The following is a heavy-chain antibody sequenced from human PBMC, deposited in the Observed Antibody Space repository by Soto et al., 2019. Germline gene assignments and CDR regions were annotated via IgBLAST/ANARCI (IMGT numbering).Heavy chain of an antibody. CDR3: ARTGWSEGSRYWFDP. V-gene: IGHV1-58*01. CDR1: GFTFTSSA. Sequence: GASVKVSCKASGFTFTSSAVQWVRQARGQRLEWIGWIVVGSGNTNYAQKFQERVTITRDMSTSTAYMELSSLRSEDTAVYYCARTGWSEGSRYWFDPWGQGTLVTVSS. CDR2: IVVGSGNT. D-gene: IGHD6-19*01. J-gene: IGHJ5*02.